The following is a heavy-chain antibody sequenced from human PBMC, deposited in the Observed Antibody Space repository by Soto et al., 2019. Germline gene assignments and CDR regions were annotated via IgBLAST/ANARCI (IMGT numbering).Heavy chain of an antibody. CDR3: AKDLSSLGWLALGAPLDV. D-gene: IGHD5-18*01. V-gene: IGHV3-23*01. J-gene: IGHJ4*02. CDR2: ISANGRNT. Sequence: VHLLESGGNVVQPGGSLRLSCAASGFTFSSYAMNWVRQAPGKGLEWVSSISANGRNTYYADSAKGRFTISRDRSKNTLYLQRDSVRVEDAAIYYCAKDLSSLGWLALGAPLDVWGQGTLVTVSS. CDR1: GFTFSSYA.